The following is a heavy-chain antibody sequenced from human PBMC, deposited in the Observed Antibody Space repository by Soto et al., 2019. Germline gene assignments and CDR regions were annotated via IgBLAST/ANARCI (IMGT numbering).Heavy chain of an antibody. Sequence: EVQLVESGGGLVKPGGSLRLSCAASGFTFSSYSMNWVRQAPGKGLEWVSSISSSSSYIYYADSVKGRFTISRDNAKNSLYLQMNSLRAEDTAVYYCARDPGYSCGAYYYYGMDVWGQGTTVTVSS. CDR3: ARDPGYSCGAYYYYGMDV. J-gene: IGHJ6*02. CDR2: ISSSSSYI. D-gene: IGHD5-18*01. V-gene: IGHV3-21*01. CDR1: GFTFSSYS.